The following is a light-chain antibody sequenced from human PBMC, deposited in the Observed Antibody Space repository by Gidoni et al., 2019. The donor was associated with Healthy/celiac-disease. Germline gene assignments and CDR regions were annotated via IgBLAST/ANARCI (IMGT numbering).Light chain of an antibody. V-gene: IGKV3-20*01. J-gene: IGKJ4*01. Sequence: EIELTQSPGTLSLSPGERATLSCRASQSVSSSYLAWYQQKPGQAPRLLIYGASSRATCIPDRFSGSGSGTDFTLTISRLEPEDLSVYDCQQYGSSPLTFGGGTKVEIK. CDR3: QQYGSSPLT. CDR1: QSVSSSY. CDR2: GAS.